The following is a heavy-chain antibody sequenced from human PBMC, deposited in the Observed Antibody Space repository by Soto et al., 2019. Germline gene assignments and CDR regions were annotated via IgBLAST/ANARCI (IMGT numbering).Heavy chain of an antibody. D-gene: IGHD4-4*01. J-gene: IGHJ5*02. V-gene: IGHV4-34*01. CDR1: GGSFSGYY. Sequence: PSETLSLTCAVYGGSFSGYYWSWIRQPPGKGLEWIGEINHSGSTNYNPSLKSRVTISVDTSKNQFSLKLSSVTAADTAVYYCARADDYSNSFDPWGQGTLVTVSS. CDR3: ARADDYSNSFDP. CDR2: INHSGST.